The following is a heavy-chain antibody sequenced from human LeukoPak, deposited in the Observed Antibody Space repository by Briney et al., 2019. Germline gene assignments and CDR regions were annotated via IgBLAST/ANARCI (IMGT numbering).Heavy chain of an antibody. CDR2: INQDGNDK. D-gene: IGHD2-21*01. CDR3: AVTRTRGDH. Sequence: GGSLRLSCAASGFTFSNYWMTWVRQAPGKGLEWVANINQDGNDKYYVDSVKGRFTISRDDTKSSLFLQMNSLRAEDTAVYYCAVTRTRGDHWGQGTLVTVSS. V-gene: IGHV3-7*03. CDR1: GFTFSNYW. J-gene: IGHJ4*02.